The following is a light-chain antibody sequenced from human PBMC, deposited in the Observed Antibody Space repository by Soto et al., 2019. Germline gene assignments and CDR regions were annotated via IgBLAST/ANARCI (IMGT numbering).Light chain of an antibody. J-gene: IGKJ1*01. CDR2: SAS. CDR1: QNINTR. CDR3: RQFDNFSRT. V-gene: IGKV1-5*01. Sequence: DVQMTQSPATLSASVGDTVTITCRASQNINTRLAWYQQRPGKAPKLLLFSASRLKAGVPSRIRGTGSGTDFALTISGLQPDDFATYYCRQFDNFSRTFGRGTKVEI.